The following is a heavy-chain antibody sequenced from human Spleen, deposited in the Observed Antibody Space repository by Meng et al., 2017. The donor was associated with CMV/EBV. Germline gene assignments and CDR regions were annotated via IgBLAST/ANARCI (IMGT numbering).Heavy chain of an antibody. D-gene: IGHD2-15*01. J-gene: IGHJ4*02. CDR3: AGLGYCSGGSCYEKEIDY. V-gene: IGHV4-34*01. CDR2: INHSGST. Sequence: GSFSGYYWSWIRQPPGKGLEWIGEINHSGSTNYNPSLKSRVTISVDTSKNQFSLKLSSVTAADTAVYYCAGLGYCSGGSCYEKEIDYWGQGTLVTVSS. CDR1: GSFSGYY.